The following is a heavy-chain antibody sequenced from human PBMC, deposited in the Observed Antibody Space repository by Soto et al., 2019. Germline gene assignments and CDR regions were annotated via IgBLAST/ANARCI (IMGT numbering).Heavy chain of an antibody. CDR2: IYYSGST. D-gene: IGHD3-16*01. V-gene: IGHV4-59*08. J-gene: IGHJ2*01. CDR1: GGSISSYY. Sequence: QVQLQESGPGLVKPSETLSLTCTVSGGSISSYYWSWIRQPPGKGLKWIGYIYYSGSTNYNPSLRSRVTISVDTSKNQFSMKLSSVTAADTAVYYCARLGSDWYFDLGGRGTLVTVSS. CDR3: ARLGSDWYFDL.